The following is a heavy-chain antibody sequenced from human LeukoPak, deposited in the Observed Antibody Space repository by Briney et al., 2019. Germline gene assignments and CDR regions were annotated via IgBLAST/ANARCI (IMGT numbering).Heavy chain of an antibody. CDR3: ARGDEQWLAYFDY. Sequence: GGSLRLSCAASGFTFSDYYMSWIRQAPGKGLEWVSYISSSSSTIYYADSVKGRFAISRDNAKNSLYLQMNSLRDEDTAVYYCARGDEQWLAYFDYWGQGTLVTVSS. CDR1: GFTFSDYY. D-gene: IGHD6-19*01. J-gene: IGHJ4*02. CDR2: ISSSSSTI. V-gene: IGHV3-11*04.